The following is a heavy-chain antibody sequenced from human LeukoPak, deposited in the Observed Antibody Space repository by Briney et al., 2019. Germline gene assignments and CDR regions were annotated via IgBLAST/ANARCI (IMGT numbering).Heavy chain of an antibody. D-gene: IGHD2-2*01. V-gene: IGHV4-34*01. CDR1: GGSFSGYY. CDR3: ARGPRLYYCSSTSCALGWFDP. Sequence: SETLSLTCAVYGGSFSGYYWSWIRQPPGKGLEWIGEINHSGSTNYNPPLKSRVTISVDTSKNQFSLKLSSVTAADTAVYYCARGPRLYYCSSTSCALGWFDPWGQGTLVTVST. J-gene: IGHJ5*02. CDR2: INHSGST.